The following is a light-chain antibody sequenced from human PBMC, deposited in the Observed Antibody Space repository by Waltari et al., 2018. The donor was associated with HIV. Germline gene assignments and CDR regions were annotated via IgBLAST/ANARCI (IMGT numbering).Light chain of an antibody. V-gene: IGKV3-11*01. Sequence: EIVLTQSPATLSLYPGESAALSRRASQSVSGSLAWYQQKAGQAPMLVIHGASNTATGFPARFRGSGSGTDFTLTVNTLEPEDFAVYYCQQGSDWPPTFGQGTKLEFK. CDR2: GAS. CDR3: QQGSDWPPT. CDR1: QSVSGS. J-gene: IGKJ2*01.